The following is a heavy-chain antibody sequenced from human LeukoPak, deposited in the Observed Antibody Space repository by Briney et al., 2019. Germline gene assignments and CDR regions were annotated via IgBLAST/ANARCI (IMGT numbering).Heavy chain of an antibody. D-gene: IGHD6-13*01. CDR1: GGSISSSNW. J-gene: IGHJ4*02. CDR3: ARGWYSSSRSFDY. V-gene: IGHV4-4*02. Sequence: NASETLSLTCAVSGGSISSSNWWSWVRQPPGKGLEWIGEIYHSGSTNYNPSLKSRVTISVDKSKNQFSLKLSSVTAADTAVYYCARGWYSSSRSFDYWGQGTLVTVSS. CDR2: IYHSGST.